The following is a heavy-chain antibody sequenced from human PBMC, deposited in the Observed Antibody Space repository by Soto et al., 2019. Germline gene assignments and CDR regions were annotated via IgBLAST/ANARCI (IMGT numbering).Heavy chain of an antibody. CDR1: GFTFSSYS. D-gene: IGHD4-17*01. V-gene: IGHV3-23*01. J-gene: IGHJ3*02. Sequence: EVQLLESGGCLVQPGGSLRLSCAASGFTFSSYSMSWVRQVPGKGLEWVSSITGSAGDTYYADSMKGRFTISRDNSENTLFLQVNGLTADDTALYYCATCSVYGVNPRNAFDIWGQGTLVTVSS. CDR2: ITGSAGDT. CDR3: ATCSVYGVNPRNAFDI.